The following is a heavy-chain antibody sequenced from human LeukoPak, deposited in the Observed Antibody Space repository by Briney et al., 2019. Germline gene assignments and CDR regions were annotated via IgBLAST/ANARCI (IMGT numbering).Heavy chain of an antibody. J-gene: IGHJ4*02. CDR1: GFTFSSYW. D-gene: IGHD6-13*01. Sequence: GGSLRLSCAASGFTFSSYWMSWVRQAPGKGLEWVAVIWYDGSNKYYADSVKGRFTISRDNSKNTLYLQMNSLRAEDTAVYYCARDPGSSWDYWGQGTLVTVSS. CDR3: ARDPGSSWDY. V-gene: IGHV3-33*08. CDR2: IWYDGSNK.